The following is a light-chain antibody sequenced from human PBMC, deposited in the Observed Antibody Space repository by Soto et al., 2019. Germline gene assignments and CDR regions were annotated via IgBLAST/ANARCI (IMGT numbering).Light chain of an antibody. CDR3: QQYGRSPFT. J-gene: IGKJ3*01. Sequence: RASQTVRNNYLAWYQQEPGQAPRLLIYDASSRATGIPDRFSGGGSGTDFTLTISRLEPEDFAVYYCQQYGRSPFTFGPGTKVDIK. V-gene: IGKV3-20*01. CDR2: DAS. CDR1: QTVRNNY.